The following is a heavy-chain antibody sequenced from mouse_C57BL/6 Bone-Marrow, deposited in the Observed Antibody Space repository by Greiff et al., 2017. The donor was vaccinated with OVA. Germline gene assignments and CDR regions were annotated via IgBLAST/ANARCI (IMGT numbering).Heavy chain of an antibody. CDR1: GFNIKDDY. J-gene: IGHJ2*01. CDR2: IDPENGDT. Sequence: EVQLVESGAELVRPGASVKLSCTASGFNIKDDYMHWVKQRPEQGLEWIGWIDPENGDTEYASKFQGKATITADTSSNTAYLQLSSLTSEDTAVYYCTPLLYYFDYWGQGTTLTVSS. V-gene: IGHV14-4*01. D-gene: IGHD2-1*01. CDR3: TPLLYYFDY.